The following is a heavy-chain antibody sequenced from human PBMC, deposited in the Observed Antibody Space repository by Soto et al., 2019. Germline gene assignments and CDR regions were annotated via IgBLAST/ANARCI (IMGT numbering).Heavy chain of an antibody. V-gene: IGHV3-48*02. CDR1: GFPFSIYS. J-gene: IGHJ4*02. D-gene: IGHD6-19*01. CDR2: ITSDTNTI. CDR3: ARSVEGHFDY. Sequence: EVQLVESGGGLVQPGGSLRLTCAASGFPFSIYSMNCVRQAPGKGLEWSSYITSDTNTIKYADSVKGRFTISRDNAKNLVYLQMNSLRDEDTAVYFCARSVEGHFDYWGQGTVVTVSS.